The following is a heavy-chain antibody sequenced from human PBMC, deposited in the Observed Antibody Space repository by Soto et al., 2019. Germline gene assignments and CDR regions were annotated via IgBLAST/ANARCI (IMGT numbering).Heavy chain of an antibody. V-gene: IGHV1-8*02. CDR1: GYTFTSYD. Sequence: ALVKVSCKASGYTFTSYDINWVRQATGQGLEWMGWMNPNSGNTGYAQKFQGRVTMTRNTSISTAYMELSSLRSEDTAVYYCARGIYSYGYYYYYYMDVWGKGTTVTVSS. J-gene: IGHJ6*03. D-gene: IGHD5-18*01. CDR3: ARGIYSYGYYYYYYMDV. CDR2: MNPNSGNT.